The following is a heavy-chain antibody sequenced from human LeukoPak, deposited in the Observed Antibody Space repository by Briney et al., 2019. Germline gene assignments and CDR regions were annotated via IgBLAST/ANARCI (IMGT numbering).Heavy chain of an antibody. CDR3: ALRRQSGAFFDF. CDR2: INPNIGVT. V-gene: IGHV1-2*02. J-gene: IGHJ4*02. Sequence: ASVKVSCKASGYNCIDYNIHWVRRVPGQGLEWMAWINPNIGVTNYAQKFQGRVSLTRDTSIRTAYMELSSLRSDDTAVYYCALRRQSGAFFDFWAQGTLITVSS. CDR1: GYNCIDYN. D-gene: IGHD4-17*01.